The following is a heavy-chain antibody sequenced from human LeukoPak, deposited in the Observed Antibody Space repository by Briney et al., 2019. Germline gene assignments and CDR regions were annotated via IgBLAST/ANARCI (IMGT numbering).Heavy chain of an antibody. Sequence: GGSLRLSCAASGFTVSNNYMRWVRQAPGKGLEWVSLIYSGGSTYYADSVKGRLTISRDNSKNTLYLQMNSLRAEDTAVYYCAKVRITMVRGLYYFDYWGQGTLVTVSS. CDR2: IYSGGST. CDR1: GFTVSNNY. J-gene: IGHJ4*02. V-gene: IGHV3-53*01. D-gene: IGHD3-10*01. CDR3: AKVRITMVRGLYYFDY.